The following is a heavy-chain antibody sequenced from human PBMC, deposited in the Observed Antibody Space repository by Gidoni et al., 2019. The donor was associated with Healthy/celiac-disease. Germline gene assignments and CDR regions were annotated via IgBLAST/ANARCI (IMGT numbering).Heavy chain of an antibody. CDR1: GGSISSYY. J-gene: IGHJ6*02. V-gene: IGHV4-59*01. CDR3: ASTPPTHNWNYGMDV. Sequence: VQLQESGPGLVTPSGTLSLTCTASGGSISSYYWSWIRQPPGKGLAWIGYIYSSGSTNYNPYLKSRVTISEDKSKNHLSLKLSSVTAADTAVYDCASTPPTHNWNYGMDVWGQGTTVTVSS. D-gene: IGHD1-20*01. CDR2: IYSSGST.